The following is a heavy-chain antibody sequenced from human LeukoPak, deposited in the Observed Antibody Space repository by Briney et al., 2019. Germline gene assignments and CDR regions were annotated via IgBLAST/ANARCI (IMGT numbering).Heavy chain of an antibody. CDR1: GGSISSYY. CDR3: ARTSPRAATFDY. D-gene: IGHD2-15*01. J-gene: IGHJ4*02. V-gene: IGHV4-4*07. Sequence: PSETLSLTCAVSGGSISSYYWSWIRQPAGKGLEWIWRIYTSGTTNYNPSLKSRVTMSVDTSKNQFSLNLNSVTAADTAVYYCARTSPRAATFDYCRRGTQVSVS. CDR2: IYTSGTT.